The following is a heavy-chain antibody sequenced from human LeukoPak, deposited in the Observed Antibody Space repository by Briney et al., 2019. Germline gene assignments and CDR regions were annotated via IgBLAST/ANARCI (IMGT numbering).Heavy chain of an antibody. J-gene: IGHJ4*02. CDR1: GFTFSSYA. Sequence: TGGSLRLSCAASGFTFSSYAMHWVRQAPGKGLEWVAVISYDGSNKYYADSVKGRFTISRDNSKNTLYLQMNSLRAEDTAVYYCAREPSEYFDYWGQGTLVTVSS. V-gene: IGHV3-30-3*01. CDR3: AREPSEYFDY. CDR2: ISYDGSNK. D-gene: IGHD6-19*01.